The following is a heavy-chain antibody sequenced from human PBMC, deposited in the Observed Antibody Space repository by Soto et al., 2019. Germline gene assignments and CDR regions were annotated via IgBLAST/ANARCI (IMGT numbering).Heavy chain of an antibody. D-gene: IGHD2-15*01. CDR1: GFTFGDYA. CDR3: TRDRTKRWYYFDY. CDR2: IRSKAYGGTT. Sequence: PGGSLRLSCAASGFTFGDYAMSWFRQAPGKGLEWVGFIRSKAYGGTTEYAASVKGRFTISRDDSKSIAYLQMNSLKTEDTAVYYCTRDRTKRWYYFDYWGQGTLVTVSS. V-gene: IGHV3-49*03. J-gene: IGHJ4*02.